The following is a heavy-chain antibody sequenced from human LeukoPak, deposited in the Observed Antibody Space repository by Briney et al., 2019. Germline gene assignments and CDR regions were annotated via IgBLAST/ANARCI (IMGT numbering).Heavy chain of an antibody. V-gene: IGHV1-69*13. D-gene: IGHD3-10*01. CDR1: GGTFSSYA. CDR2: IIPIFGTA. J-gene: IGHJ6*02. Sequence: SVKVSCKASGGTFSSYAISWVRQAPGQGLEWMGGIIPIFGTANYAQKFQGRVTITADESTSTAYMELSSLRSEDTAVYYCARDGTVNITMVRGVIFGMDVWGQGTTVTVPS. CDR3: ARDGTVNITMVRGVIFGMDV.